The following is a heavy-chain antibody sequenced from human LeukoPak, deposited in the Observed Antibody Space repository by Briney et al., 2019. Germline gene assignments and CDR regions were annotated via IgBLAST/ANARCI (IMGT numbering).Heavy chain of an antibody. D-gene: IGHD3-10*01. CDR2: INPNSGDT. V-gene: IGHV1-2*06. J-gene: IGHJ5*02. Sequence: ASVKVSCTASGYTFTSYDINWARQATGQGLEWMGRINPNSGDTNYAQKFQGRVTMTRDTSISTAYMELTRLRSDDTALYYCAREGYYGSRSYGWFDPWGQGTLVAVSS. CDR1: GYTFTSYD. CDR3: AREGYYGSRSYGWFDP.